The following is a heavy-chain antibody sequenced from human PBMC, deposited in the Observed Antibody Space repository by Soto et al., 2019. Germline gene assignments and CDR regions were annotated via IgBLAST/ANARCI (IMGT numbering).Heavy chain of an antibody. CDR3: ARRGGRKLDFDY. J-gene: IGHJ4*02. Sequence: GESPETPRKGPGYSFPYYWISWVRQMPGKGLEGMGRIDPSDSYTNYSPSFQGHVTIPADKAISTAYLQWSSLKASDTAMYYCARRGGRKLDFDYWGQGTLVTVSS. V-gene: IGHV5-10-1*01. CDR2: IDPSDSYT. D-gene: IGHD1-26*01. CDR1: GYSFPYYW.